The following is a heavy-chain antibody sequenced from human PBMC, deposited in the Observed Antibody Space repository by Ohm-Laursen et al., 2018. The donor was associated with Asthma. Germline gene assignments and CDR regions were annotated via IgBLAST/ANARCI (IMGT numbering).Heavy chain of an antibody. Sequence: VASVKVSCKASGFTFTSSAVQWVRQARGQRLEWIGGIVVGSGNTNYAQKFQERVTITRDMSTSTAYMELSSLRSEDTAVYYCAADPYCGGDCPLGYWGQGTLVTVSS. V-gene: IGHV1-58*01. CDR3: AADPYCGGDCPLGY. CDR1: GFTFTSSA. CDR2: IVVGSGNT. D-gene: IGHD2-21*02. J-gene: IGHJ4*02.